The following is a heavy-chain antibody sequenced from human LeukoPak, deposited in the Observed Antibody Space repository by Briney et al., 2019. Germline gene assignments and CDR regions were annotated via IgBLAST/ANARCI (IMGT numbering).Heavy chain of an antibody. J-gene: IGHJ4*02. D-gene: IGHD3-10*01. CDR2: INPSGGST. CDR3: AKRGGYETMAAFDY. Sequence: GASVKVSCKASGYTFTTYYMHWVRQAPGQGLEWMAIINPSGGSTSYAQKFQGRVTMTRDTSTSTVYMYLSSLRSEDSAVYYCAKRGGYETMAAFDYWGQGTLVTVSS. V-gene: IGHV1-46*01. CDR1: GYTFTTYY.